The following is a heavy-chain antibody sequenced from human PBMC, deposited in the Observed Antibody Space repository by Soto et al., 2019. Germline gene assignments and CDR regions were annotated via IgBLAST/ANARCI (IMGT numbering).Heavy chain of an antibody. CDR1: GYTFTSYG. D-gene: IGHD6-19*01. CDR3: ARRSSGWSDS. V-gene: IGHV1-2*02. CDR2: INPNSGGT. Sequence: ASVKVSCKASGYTFTSYGISWVRQAPGQGLEWMGWINPNSGGTNYAQKFQGRVTMTRDTSISTAYMELSSLTSDDTAMYYCARRSSGWSDSWGQGTLVTVSS. J-gene: IGHJ5*01.